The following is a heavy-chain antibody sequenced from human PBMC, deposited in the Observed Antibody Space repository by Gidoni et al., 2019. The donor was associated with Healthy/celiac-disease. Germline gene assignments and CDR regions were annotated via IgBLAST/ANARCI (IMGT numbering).Heavy chain of an antibody. V-gene: IGHV4-59*08. CDR3: ARHWLNDSSGWRERGLWFDP. Sequence: QVQLQESGPGLVKPSETLSLTCTVSGGSISRYYWSWIRQPPGKGLEWIGYIYYSGSTNYNPSLKSRVTISVDTSKNQFSLKLSSVTAADTAVYYCARHWLNDSSGWRERGLWFDPWGQGTLVTVSS. J-gene: IGHJ5*02. CDR1: GGSISRYY. D-gene: IGHD6-19*01. CDR2: IYYSGST.